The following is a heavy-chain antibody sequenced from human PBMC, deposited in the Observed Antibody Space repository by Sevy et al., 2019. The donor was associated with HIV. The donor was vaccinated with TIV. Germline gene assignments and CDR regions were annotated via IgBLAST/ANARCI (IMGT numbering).Heavy chain of an antibody. CDR1: GGSISSSSYY. D-gene: IGHD3-3*01. V-gene: IGHV4-39*01. CDR2: IYYSGST. Sequence: SENLSLTCTVSGGSISSSSYYWGWIRQPPGKGLKWIGSIYYSGSTYYNPSLKSRFTISVDTSKNQFSLKPSSVTAAATAVYYCARLTLWTFWSGYHTGYPLLGAVDYWGQGTLVTVSS. CDR3: ARLTLWTFWSGYHTGYPLLGAVDY. J-gene: IGHJ4*02.